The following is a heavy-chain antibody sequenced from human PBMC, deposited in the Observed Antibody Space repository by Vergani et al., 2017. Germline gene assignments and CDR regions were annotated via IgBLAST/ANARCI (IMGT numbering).Heavy chain of an antibody. CDR3: ARWDYYDSSGYYPNLDY. V-gene: IGHV1-18*01. J-gene: IGHJ4*02. CDR2: ISAYNGNT. Sequence: QVQLVQSGAEVKKPGASVKVSCKASGYTFTSYGISWVRQAPGQGLEWMGWISAYNGNTKYSQKFQGRVTITRDTSASTAYMELSSLRSEDTAVYYCARWDYYDSSGYYPNLDYWGQGTLVTVSS. D-gene: IGHD3-22*01. CDR1: GYTFTSYG.